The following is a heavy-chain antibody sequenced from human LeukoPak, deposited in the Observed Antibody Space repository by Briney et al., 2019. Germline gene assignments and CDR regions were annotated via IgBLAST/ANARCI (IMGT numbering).Heavy chain of an antibody. CDR1: GFTVSSNY. Sequence: PGGSLRLSCAASGFTVSSNYMSWVRQAPGKGLEWVSVIYSGGSTYYADSVKGRFTISRDNSKNTLYLQMNSLRAEDTAVYYCARVVPAADYYYYYMDVWGKGTTVTASS. D-gene: IGHD2-2*01. CDR3: ARVVPAADYYYYYMDV. J-gene: IGHJ6*03. V-gene: IGHV3-53*05. CDR2: IYSGGST.